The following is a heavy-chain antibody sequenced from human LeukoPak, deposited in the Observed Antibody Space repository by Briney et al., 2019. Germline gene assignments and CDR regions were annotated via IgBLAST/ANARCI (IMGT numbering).Heavy chain of an antibody. V-gene: IGHV4-39*07. CDR2: IYYSGST. Sequence: SETLSLTCTVSDYSISSGYGYYWGWIRQPPGKGLEWIGSIYYSGSTYYNPSLKSRVTISVDTSKNQFSLKLSSVTAADTAVYYCARATYMATFDYWGQGTLVTVSS. J-gene: IGHJ4*02. CDR3: ARATYMATFDY. CDR1: DYSISSGYGYY. D-gene: IGHD5-24*01.